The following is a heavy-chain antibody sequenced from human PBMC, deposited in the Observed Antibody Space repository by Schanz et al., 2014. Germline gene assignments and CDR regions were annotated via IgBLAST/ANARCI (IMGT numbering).Heavy chain of an antibody. CDR2: ISPYTGNT. V-gene: IGHV1-18*01. D-gene: IGHD2-8*02. Sequence: QVQLVQSGAEVKKPGSSVKVSCKTSGYTFSDYGITWVRQAPGQGLEWVGWISPYTGNTHYFDKMEGRVTMTTAPSTSTAYMELRSLRSDGTAMYYCATMWGYCTATACQILEVLDVWGQGTLVIVSS. CDR3: ATMWGYCTATACQILEVLDV. CDR1: GYTFSDYG. J-gene: IGHJ1*01.